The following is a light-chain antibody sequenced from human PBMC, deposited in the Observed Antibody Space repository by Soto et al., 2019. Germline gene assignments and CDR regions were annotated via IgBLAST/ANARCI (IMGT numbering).Light chain of an antibody. CDR2: EGS. CDR3: SSYAGSGTFYV. Sequence: QSARTQPASVSGSPVRSISISCTGTSSDVGSYNLVSWYQQHPGKAPKLMIYEGSKRPSGVSSRFSGSKSGNTASLTISGLQAEDEADYYCSSYAGSGTFYVFGTGTKVTVL. CDR1: SSDVGSYNL. J-gene: IGLJ1*01. V-gene: IGLV2-23*01.